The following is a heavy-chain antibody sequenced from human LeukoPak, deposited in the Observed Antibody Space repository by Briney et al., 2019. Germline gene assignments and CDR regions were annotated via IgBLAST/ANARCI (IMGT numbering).Heavy chain of an antibody. CDR1: GFTFSDYY. D-gene: IGHD3-10*01. CDR2: ISSSSTI. CDR3: ARTDYYGSGSPIVDFDP. J-gene: IGHJ5*02. Sequence: GGSLRLSCAASGFTFSDYYMNWVRQAPGKGLECVSSISSSSTIYYADSVKGRFTISRDNAKNSLYLQMNSLRAEDTAVYYCARTDYYGSGSPIVDFDPWGQGTLVTVSS. V-gene: IGHV3-69-1*01.